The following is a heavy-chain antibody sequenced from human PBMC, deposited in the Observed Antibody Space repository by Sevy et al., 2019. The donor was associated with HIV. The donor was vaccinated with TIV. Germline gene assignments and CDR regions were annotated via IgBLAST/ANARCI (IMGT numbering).Heavy chain of an antibody. CDR1: GYTFTSYD. D-gene: IGHD3-22*01. CDR3: ARGVPYDSSGYYYLCDY. CDR2: MNPNSGNT. J-gene: IGHJ4*02. Sequence: ASVKVSCKASGYTFTSYDINWVRQATGQGLEWMGWMNPNSGNTGYAQKFQGRVTMTRNTSISTAYMELSSLRSEGTAVYYCARGVPYDSSGYYYLCDYWGQGTLVTVSS. V-gene: IGHV1-8*01.